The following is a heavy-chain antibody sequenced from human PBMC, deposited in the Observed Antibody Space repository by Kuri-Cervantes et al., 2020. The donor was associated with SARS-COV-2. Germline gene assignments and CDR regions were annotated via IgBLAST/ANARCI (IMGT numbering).Heavy chain of an antibody. V-gene: IGHV3-21*01. D-gene: IGHD3-22*01. CDR3: ARDSSGYYRLDY. CDR2: ISSSSSYI. CDR1: GFTFSSYS. J-gene: IGHJ4*02. Sequence: GGSLRLACAASGFTFSSYSMNWVRQAPGKVLEWVSSISSSSSYIYYADSVKGRFTISRDNAKNSLYLQMNSLRAEDTAVYYCARDSSGYYRLDYWGQGTLVTVSS.